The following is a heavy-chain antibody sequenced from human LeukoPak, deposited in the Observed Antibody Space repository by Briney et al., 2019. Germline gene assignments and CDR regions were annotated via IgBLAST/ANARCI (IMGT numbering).Heavy chain of an antibody. CDR1: GFTSSSYA. D-gene: IGHD4-17*01. CDR2: ISYDGSNK. Sequence: GRSLRLSCAASGFTSSSYAMHWVRQAPGKGLEWVAVISYDGSNKYYADSVKGRFTISRDNSKNTLYLQMNSLRAEDTAVYYCARRPSTAVTTDYWGQGTLVTVSS. J-gene: IGHJ4*02. V-gene: IGHV3-30*01. CDR3: ARRPSTAVTTDY.